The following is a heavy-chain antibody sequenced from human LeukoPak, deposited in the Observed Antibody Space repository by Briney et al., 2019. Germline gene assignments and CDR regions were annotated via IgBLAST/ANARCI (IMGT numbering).Heavy chain of an antibody. CDR2: VYHSVST. CDR3: ARGVRISVLRFLEWSPLIDAFDI. V-gene: IGHV4-4*02. Sequence: SETLSLTCAVSGGSISSSYWWSWVRQPPGKGLEWIGEVYHSVSTNYYPSLKSRVTISIEKSKNQFSLKLSSVTAADTAVYYCARGVRISVLRFLEWSPLIDAFDIWGQGTMVTVSS. D-gene: IGHD3-3*01. CDR1: GGSISSSYW. J-gene: IGHJ3*02.